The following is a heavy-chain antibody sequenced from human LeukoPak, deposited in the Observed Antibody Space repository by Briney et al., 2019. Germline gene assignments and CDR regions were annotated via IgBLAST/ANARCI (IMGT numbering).Heavy chain of an antibody. J-gene: IGHJ5*01. V-gene: IGHV4-34*01. Sequence: PSETLSLTCAVYGGSFSGYYWSWIRQPPGKGLEWIGEINHSGSTNYNPSLKSRVTISVDTSKNQFSLKLSSVTAADTAVYYCARDPSSGWYLKGWFDSWGQGTLVTVSS. CDR3: ARDPSSGWYLKGWFDS. CDR1: GGSFSGYY. D-gene: IGHD6-19*01. CDR2: INHSGST.